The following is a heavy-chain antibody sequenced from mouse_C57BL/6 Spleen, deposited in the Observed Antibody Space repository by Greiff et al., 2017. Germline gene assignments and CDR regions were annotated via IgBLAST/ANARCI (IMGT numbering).Heavy chain of an antibody. CDR1: GYAFSSSW. D-gene: IGHD4-1*01. CDR3: ARKGDWDSWFAY. V-gene: IGHV1-82*01. J-gene: IGHJ3*01. CDR2: IYPGDGDT. Sequence: QVQLQQSGPELVKPGASVKISCKASGYAFSSSWMNWVKQRPGKGLEWIGRIYPGDGDTNYNGKFKGKATLTADKSSSTAYMQLSSLTSEDSAVYYCARKGDWDSWFAYWGQGTLVTVSA.